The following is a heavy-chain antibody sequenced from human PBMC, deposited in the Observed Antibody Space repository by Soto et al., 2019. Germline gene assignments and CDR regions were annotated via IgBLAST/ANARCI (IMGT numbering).Heavy chain of an antibody. CDR2: ISAHNGNT. V-gene: IGHV1-18*01. CDR3: AKCGNGNYASEY. Sequence: QVQLVQSGAEVKKPGASVKVSCKASGYTFTTSGITWVRQAPGQGLEWVGWISAHNGNTNYAQKLQGRVTMTTDTSTNTAYMELRSLRSDDTAIYYCAKCGNGNYASEYWGQGTLVTVSS. CDR1: GYTFTTSG. J-gene: IGHJ4*02. D-gene: IGHD1-7*01.